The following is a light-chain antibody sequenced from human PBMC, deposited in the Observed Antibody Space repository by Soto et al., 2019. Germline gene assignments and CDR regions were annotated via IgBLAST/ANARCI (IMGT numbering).Light chain of an antibody. CDR1: SSDVGGYNH. CDR3: SSYTSRSTVV. CDR2: DVS. Sequence: QSALTQPASASGSPGQSITISCTGTSSDVGGYNHVSWYQQHPGKVPKLMLYDVSNRPTGVSNRFSGSKSGNTASLTISGLQAEDEAVYYCSSYTSRSTVVFGGGTKLTVL. J-gene: IGLJ2*01. V-gene: IGLV2-14*01.